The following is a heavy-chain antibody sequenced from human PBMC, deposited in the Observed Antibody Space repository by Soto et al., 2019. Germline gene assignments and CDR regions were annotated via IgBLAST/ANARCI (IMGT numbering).Heavy chain of an antibody. CDR2: IYYSGST. CDR3: ARLSVGLSIDY. V-gene: IGHV4-61*01. J-gene: IGHJ4*02. CDR1: GGSVSSGSYY. Sequence: QVQLQESGPGLLKPSETLSLTGTDSGGSVSSGSYYWSGIRQPPGKGLEWIGYIYYSGSTNYNPSLKSRVTISVDTSKNQFSLKLSSVTAADTAVYYCARLSVGLSIDYRGQGTLVTVSS. D-gene: IGHD1-26*01.